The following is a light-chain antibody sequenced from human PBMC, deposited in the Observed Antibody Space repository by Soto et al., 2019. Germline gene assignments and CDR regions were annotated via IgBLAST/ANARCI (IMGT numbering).Light chain of an antibody. CDR3: GTWDSSLSAGGI. CDR2: ENN. CDR1: SSNIGKNF. Sequence: QSVLTQPPSVSAAPGQTVTISCSGSSSNIGKNFVSWYQQLPGTAPQLLIYENNKRPSGIPDRFSGSKSGTSATLGITGLQTGDEADYYCGTWDSSLSAGGIFGTGTKVT. V-gene: IGLV1-51*02. J-gene: IGLJ1*01.